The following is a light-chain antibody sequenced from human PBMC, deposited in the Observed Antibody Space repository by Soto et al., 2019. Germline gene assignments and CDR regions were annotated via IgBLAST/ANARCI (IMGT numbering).Light chain of an antibody. CDR2: EGS. Sequence: QSALAQPASVSGSPGQSITISCTGTSSDVGSYNLVSWYQQHPGKAPKLMIYEGSKRPSGVSNRFSGSKSGNTASLTISGLQDEDEADYYCCSYEGNSLYVFGTGTKVTV. J-gene: IGLJ1*01. CDR1: SSDVGSYNL. CDR3: CSYEGNSLYV. V-gene: IGLV2-23*01.